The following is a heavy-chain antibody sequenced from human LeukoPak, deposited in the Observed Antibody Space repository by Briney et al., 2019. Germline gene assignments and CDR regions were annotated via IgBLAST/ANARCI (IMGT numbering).Heavy chain of an antibody. CDR1: GGSFSGYY. Sequence: SETLSLTCAVYGGSFSGYYWSWIRQPPGKGLEWIGEINHSGSTNYNPSLKSRVTISVDTSKNQFSLKLSSVTAADTAVYYCAAALTKYCSGGSCYSRNWFDPWGQGTLVSVSS. D-gene: IGHD2-15*01. CDR2: INHSGST. V-gene: IGHV4-34*01. J-gene: IGHJ5*02. CDR3: AAALTKYCSGGSCYSRNWFDP.